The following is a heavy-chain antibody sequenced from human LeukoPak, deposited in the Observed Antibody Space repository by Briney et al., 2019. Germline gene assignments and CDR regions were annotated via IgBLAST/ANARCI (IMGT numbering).Heavy chain of an antibody. CDR3: AKVASNSGKGGAFDI. D-gene: IGHD6-19*01. J-gene: IGHJ3*02. CDR2: ISGSGGST. CDR1: GFTFSSYA. Sequence: GGSLRLSCAASGFTFSSYAMSWVRQAPGKGLEWVSAISGSGGSTYYADSVKGRFTISRDNSKNTLYLQMNSLRAENTAIYYCAKVASNSGKGGAFDIWGQGTMVTVSS. V-gene: IGHV3-23*01.